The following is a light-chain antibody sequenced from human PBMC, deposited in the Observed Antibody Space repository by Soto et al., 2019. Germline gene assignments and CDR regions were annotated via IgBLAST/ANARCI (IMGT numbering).Light chain of an antibody. J-gene: IGKJ5*01. Sequence: DIQMTQSPSSLSASVGDRVTITCQASQDITNYLNWYQQKPGKAPRLLVYDGSNLDTGVPSRFSGSGYGTHFSFTIRRLHPDDIATYYCQQFDSLPITFGQGTRLEI. V-gene: IGKV1-33*01. CDR3: QQFDSLPIT. CDR1: QDITNY. CDR2: DGS.